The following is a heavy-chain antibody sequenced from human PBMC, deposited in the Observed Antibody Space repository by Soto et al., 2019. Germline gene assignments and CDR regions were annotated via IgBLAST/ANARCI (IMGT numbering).Heavy chain of an antibody. Sequence: VKVSCKASGGTFSSYAISWVRQAPGQGLEWMGGIIPIFGTANYAQKFQGRVTITADESTSTAYMELSSLRSEDTAVYYCARDRDIVVVPASIAGWFDPWGQGTLVTVSS. J-gene: IGHJ5*02. V-gene: IGHV1-69*13. CDR3: ARDRDIVVVPASIAGWFDP. CDR1: GGTFSSYA. CDR2: IIPIFGTA. D-gene: IGHD2-2*01.